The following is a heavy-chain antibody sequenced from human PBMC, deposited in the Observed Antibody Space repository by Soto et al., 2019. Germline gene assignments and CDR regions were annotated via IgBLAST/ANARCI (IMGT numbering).Heavy chain of an antibody. J-gene: IGHJ6*02. Sequence: QVQLVESGGGVVQPGRSLRLSCAASRFIFSRYAMHWERQAPGKGLEWVAVISYDGNNKYYTDSVKSRFTISRDNSKNAPYLQMYSLRAEDTAVYYCAKVHDPRAFYYYAMGLWCQGTTVAVAS. CDR2: ISYDGNNK. CDR3: AKVHDPRAFYYYAMGL. CDR1: RFIFSRYA. D-gene: IGHD1-1*01. V-gene: IGHV3-30*18.